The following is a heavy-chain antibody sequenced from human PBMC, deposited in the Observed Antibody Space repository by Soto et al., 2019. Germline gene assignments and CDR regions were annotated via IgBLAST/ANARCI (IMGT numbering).Heavy chain of an antibody. CDR1: GYTFTGYY. V-gene: IGHV1-2*04. J-gene: IGHJ5*02. D-gene: IGHD2-15*01. CDR3: ARDLGGSSPLNWFDP. CDR2: INPNSGGT. Sequence: GASVKVSCKASGYTFTGYYMHWVRQAPGQGLEWMGWINPNSGGTNYAQKLQGWVTMTRDTSISTAYMELSRLRSDDTAVYYCARDLGGSSPLNWFDPWGQGTLVTVSS.